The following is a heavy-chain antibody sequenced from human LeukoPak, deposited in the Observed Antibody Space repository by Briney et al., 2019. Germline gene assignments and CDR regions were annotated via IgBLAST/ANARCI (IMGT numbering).Heavy chain of an antibody. D-gene: IGHD2-2*01. Sequence: GGSLRLSCAASGFTFSSYAMSWVRQAPGKGLEWVSAISGSGGNTYYADSVKGRFSISRDNSKNTLYLQMNSLRAEDTAVYYCAKQYQLLFRYFDYWGQGTLVTVSS. CDR1: GFTFSSYA. CDR3: AKQYQLLFRYFDY. CDR2: ISGSGGNT. J-gene: IGHJ4*02. V-gene: IGHV3-23*01.